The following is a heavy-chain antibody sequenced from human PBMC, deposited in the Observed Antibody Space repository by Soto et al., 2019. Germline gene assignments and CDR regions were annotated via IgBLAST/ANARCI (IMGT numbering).Heavy chain of an antibody. Sequence: GGSLRLSCAASGFTFSSYAMSWVRQAPGKGLEWVSGITGSGGTTYYVDSVKGRFTISRDSSKNMYLQMNSLRAEDTAVYYCAKSMGYYDSSTPRAPGSFDFWCQGT. CDR1: GFTFSSYA. CDR3: AKSMGYYDSSTPRAPGSFDF. D-gene: IGHD3-22*01. J-gene: IGHJ3*01. V-gene: IGHV3-23*01. CDR2: ITGSGGTT.